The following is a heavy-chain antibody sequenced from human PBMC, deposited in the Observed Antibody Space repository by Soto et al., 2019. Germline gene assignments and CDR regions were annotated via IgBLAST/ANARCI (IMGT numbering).Heavy chain of an antibody. CDR2: IYYSGST. CDR1: GGSISSGGYY. J-gene: IGHJ2*01. D-gene: IGHD5-18*01. Sequence: QVQLQESGPGLVKPSQTLSLTCTVSGGSISSGGYYWSWIRQHPGKGLEWIGYIYYSGSTYYNPSLKRRVTSAVEPSKNQFSLGLSSVTAADTAVYYCASVRGGTAMVDWYFDLWGRGTLVTVSS. CDR3: ASVRGGTAMVDWYFDL. V-gene: IGHV4-31*03.